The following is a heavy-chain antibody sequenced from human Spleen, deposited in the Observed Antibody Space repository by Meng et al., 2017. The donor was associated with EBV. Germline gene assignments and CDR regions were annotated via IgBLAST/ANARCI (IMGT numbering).Heavy chain of an antibody. Sequence: QVQLQEPGPGLMNPSGTRSLTCTSSVGSISMSHWWTWARQSPGKGLQWIGEIHHSGSTNYGPSLKSRVTVSMDKSKNVFSLKLTSVTAADTAFYSCARCSDYYETSGSSESDSWGRGTLVTVSS. J-gene: IGHJ4*02. CDR3: ARCSDYYETSGSSESDS. CDR1: VGSISMSHW. V-gene: IGHV4-4*02. CDR2: IHHSGST. D-gene: IGHD3-22*01.